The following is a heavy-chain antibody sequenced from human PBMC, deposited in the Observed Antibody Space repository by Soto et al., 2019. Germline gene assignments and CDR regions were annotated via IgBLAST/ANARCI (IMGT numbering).Heavy chain of an antibody. CDR2: ISSSGTSA. V-gene: IGHV3-11*05. CDR3: ARDRGAVTGQYFDY. D-gene: IGHD6-19*01. CDR1: GFTFSAVY. J-gene: IGHJ4*02. Sequence: GGSLRLSCAASGFTFSAVYMSWIRQAPNKGLEYISYISSSGTSANYADSVKGRFTISRDNAKNSLYLQMNSLRAEDTAVYYCARDRGAVTGQYFDYWGQGALLTVSS.